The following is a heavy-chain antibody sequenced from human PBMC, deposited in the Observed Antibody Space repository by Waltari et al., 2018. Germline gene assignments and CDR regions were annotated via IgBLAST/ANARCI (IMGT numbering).Heavy chain of an antibody. CDR3: ARGNYDFWSGYSTRNFDY. CDR2: INPNSGGT. D-gene: IGHD3-3*01. CDR1: GYTFTGYY. V-gene: IGHV1-2*02. J-gene: IGHJ4*02. Sequence: QVQLVQSGAEVKKPGASVKVSCKASGYTFTGYYMHWVRQAPGQGLEWMGWINPNSGGTNYAQKFQGRVTMTRDTSISTAYMELSRLRFDDTAVYYCARGNYDFWSGYSTRNFDYWGQGTLVTVSS.